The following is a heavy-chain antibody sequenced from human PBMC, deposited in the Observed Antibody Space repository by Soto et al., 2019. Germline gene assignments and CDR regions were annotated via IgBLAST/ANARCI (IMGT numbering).Heavy chain of an antibody. CDR3: ARGVGSGSYYNQYNWFDP. CDR2: INVYNGNT. V-gene: IGHV1-18*01. J-gene: IGHJ5*02. CDR1: GYTFTNYG. Sequence: QVQLVQSGGEVKKPGASVKVSCKASGYTFTNYGISWVRQAPGQGLEWMGWINVYNGNTKYAQKVQGRVTMTTDTYPSTASMELRSLGSDDTAVYYCARGVGSGSYYNQYNWFDPWGQGTLVTVSS. D-gene: IGHD3-10*01.